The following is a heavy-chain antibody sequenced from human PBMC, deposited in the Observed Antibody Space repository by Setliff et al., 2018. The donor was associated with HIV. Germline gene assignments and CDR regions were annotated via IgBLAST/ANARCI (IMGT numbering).Heavy chain of an antibody. J-gene: IGHJ1*01. V-gene: IGHV5-51*01. D-gene: IGHD2-21*02. Sequence: GESLKISCKGSRYSFTNYWIGWARQMPGKGLEWMGIIYPGESDTRYSPAFQGQVTISADKSISTAYLHWSSLKASDTAMYYCATSDYGGDSGHFQHWGRGTLVTVSS. CDR2: IYPGESDT. CDR3: ATSDYGGDSGHFQH. CDR1: RYSFTNYW.